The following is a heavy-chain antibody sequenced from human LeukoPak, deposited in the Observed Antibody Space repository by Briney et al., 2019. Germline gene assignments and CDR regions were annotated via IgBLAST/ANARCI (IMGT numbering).Heavy chain of an antibody. D-gene: IGHD3-22*01. J-gene: IGHJ3*02. V-gene: IGHV4-39*01. CDR2: IYYSGST. CDR3: ANSAAPSFYDSRGSDTFDI. CDR1: GGSIGSSSDY. Sequence: PSETLSLTCTVSGGSIGSSSDYWGWVRQPPGEGLEWIATIYYSGSTYYNPSLKSRVTISVDTSNNQFSLKLSSVTAADTAVYYCANSAAPSFYDSRGSDTFDIWGQGTMVTVSS.